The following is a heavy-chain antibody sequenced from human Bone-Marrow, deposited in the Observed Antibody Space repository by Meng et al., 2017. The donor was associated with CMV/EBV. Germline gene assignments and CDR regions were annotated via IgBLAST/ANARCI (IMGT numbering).Heavy chain of an antibody. CDR2: ISVYNGNT. J-gene: IGHJ5*02. Sequence: QVQLVQSGAEVKKPGAAVKVSCNASGYIFNTYGISWVRQAPGQGLEWMGWISVYNGNTKYAQTVQGRVTMTTDTSTSTVYMELTSLRSDDTAVYYCARDKIAVRPGWFDPWGQGTLVTAPQ. D-gene: IGHD6-6*01. V-gene: IGHV1-18*01. CDR1: GYIFNTYG. CDR3: ARDKIAVRPGWFDP.